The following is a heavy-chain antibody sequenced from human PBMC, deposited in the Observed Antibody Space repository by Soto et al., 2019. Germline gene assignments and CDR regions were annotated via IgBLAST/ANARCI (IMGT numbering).Heavy chain of an antibody. Sequence: LSLSCTVSGVSISSRGYYWIWIRQHPGKGLEWIGYIYYSGSTYYNPSLKSRVTISVDTSKNQFSLKLSSVTAADTAVYFCAREGNLGRWIQPLDSWGQGTLVTVS. CDR2: IYYSGST. CDR3: AREGNLGRWIQPLDS. CDR1: GVSISSRGYY. D-gene: IGHD2-2*03. V-gene: IGHV4-31*03. J-gene: IGHJ4*02.